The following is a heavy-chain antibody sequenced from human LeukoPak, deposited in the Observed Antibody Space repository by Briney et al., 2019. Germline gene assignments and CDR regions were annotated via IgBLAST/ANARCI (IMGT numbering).Heavy chain of an antibody. D-gene: IGHD2-2*01. J-gene: IGHJ4*02. Sequence: SETLSLTCTVSGGSISSGGYYWSWIRQPPGKGLEWIGYIYHSGSTYYNPSLKSRVTMSVDRSKNQFSLKLSSVTAADTAVYYCARGVVPYYFDYWGQGTLVTVSS. V-gene: IGHV4-30-2*01. CDR3: ARGVVPYYFDY. CDR2: IYHSGST. CDR1: GGSISSGGYY.